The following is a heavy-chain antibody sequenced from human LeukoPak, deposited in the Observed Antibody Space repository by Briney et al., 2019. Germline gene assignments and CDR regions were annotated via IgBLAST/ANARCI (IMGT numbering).Heavy chain of an antibody. CDR1: GFTVSSNY. J-gene: IGHJ6*03. CDR3: ARNLRYFDWLLSNYYYYMDV. D-gene: IGHD3-9*01. Sequence: GGSPRLSCAASGFTVSSNYMSWVRQAPGKGLEWVSVIYSGGSTYYADSVKGRFTISRDNSKNTLYLQMNSLRAEDTAVYYCARNLRYFDWLLSNYYYYMDVWGKGTTVTVSS. V-gene: IGHV3-66*02. CDR2: IYSGGST.